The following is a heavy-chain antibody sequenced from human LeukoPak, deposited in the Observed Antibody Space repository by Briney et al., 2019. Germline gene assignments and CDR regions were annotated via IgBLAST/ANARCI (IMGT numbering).Heavy chain of an antibody. Sequence: SETLSLTCAVYGGSFSGYYWSWIRQPPGKGLEWIGEINHSGSTNYNPSLKSRVTISVDTSKNQFSLKLSSVTAADTAVYYCARHEPGGDRFWSGYCCWFDPWGQGTLVTVSS. D-gene: IGHD3-3*01. CDR2: INHSGST. V-gene: IGHV4-34*01. CDR1: GGSFSGYY. CDR3: ARHEPGGDRFWSGYCCWFDP. J-gene: IGHJ5*02.